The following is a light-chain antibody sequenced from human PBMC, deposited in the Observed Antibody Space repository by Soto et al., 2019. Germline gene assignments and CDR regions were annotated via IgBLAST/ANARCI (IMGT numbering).Light chain of an antibody. Sequence: TVFTKSPGNISLSPGERSTLACRASQIVYGDFVSWYHQIPGHAPRLLIHGATTRATDIPDRFSGSGSGTDFTLTITRLPPEDFAVYFCHQDSNSPLTFGPGTKLDF. CDR3: HQDSNSPLT. CDR2: GAT. V-gene: IGKV3-20*01. J-gene: IGKJ3*01. CDR1: QIVYGDF.